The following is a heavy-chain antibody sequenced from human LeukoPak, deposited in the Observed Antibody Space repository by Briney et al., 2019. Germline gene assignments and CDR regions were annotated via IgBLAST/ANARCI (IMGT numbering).Heavy chain of an antibody. D-gene: IGHD3-22*01. V-gene: IGHV1-69*05. Sequence: SVKVSCKASGGTFSSYAIGWVRQAPGQGLEWMGGIIPIFGTANYAQKFQGRVTITTDESTSTAYMELSSLRSEDTAVYYYASSDRREWMYYYDSSGYFTPLFDYWGQGTLVTVSS. CDR3: ASSDRREWMYYYDSSGYFTPLFDY. CDR1: GGTFSSYA. J-gene: IGHJ4*02. CDR2: IIPIFGTA.